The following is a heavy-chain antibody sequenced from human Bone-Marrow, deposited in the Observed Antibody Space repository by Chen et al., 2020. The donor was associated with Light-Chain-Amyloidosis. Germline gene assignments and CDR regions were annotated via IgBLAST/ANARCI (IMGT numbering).Heavy chain of an antibody. CDR3: AKDRCTSISCSDFDY. V-gene: IGHV3-23*04. CDR2: ARGGDGPT. D-gene: IGHD2-2*01. Sequence: EVQLVESGGGLAQPGGSLRLSCAASGFTFSNYAMSWVRQAPGKGLEWVSVARGGDGPTYYADSVRGRFTIYRDNSKNTLYLQMNSLRAEDTAVYYCAKDRCTSISCSDFDYWGQGTLVTVSS. CDR1: GFTFSNYA. J-gene: IGHJ4*02.